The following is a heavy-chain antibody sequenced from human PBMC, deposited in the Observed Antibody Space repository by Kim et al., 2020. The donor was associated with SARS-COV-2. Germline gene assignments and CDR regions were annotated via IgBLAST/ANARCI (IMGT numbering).Heavy chain of an antibody. J-gene: IGHJ3*01. CDR2: MNPNNGGK. CDR3: ARGREIVRQPTSNHHDAAF. V-gene: IGHV1-2*02. Sequence: ASVKVSCKASGYTFTDYFIHWVRQAPGQGLEWMGWMNPNNGGKNYAQKFQGRVTMTRDTSISTAYMELSSLTSDDTAVYYCARGREIVRQPTSNHHDAAF. D-gene: IGHD2-15*01. CDR1: GYTFTDYF.